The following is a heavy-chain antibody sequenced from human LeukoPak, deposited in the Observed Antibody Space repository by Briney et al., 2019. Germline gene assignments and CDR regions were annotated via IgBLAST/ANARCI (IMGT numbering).Heavy chain of an antibody. CDR1: GFTFRNFG. CDR3: ARDRSTRYFDL. D-gene: IGHD2-2*01. J-gene: IGHJ2*01. Sequence: GGSLRLSCAASGFTFRNFGMHWVRQAPGKGLEWVAIIWYDGSIKYFTDSVKGRFTISRDNSKSTLYLQMNSLRSEDTAVYYCARDRSTRYFDLWGQGTLVTVSS. V-gene: IGHV3-33*01. CDR2: IWYDGSIK.